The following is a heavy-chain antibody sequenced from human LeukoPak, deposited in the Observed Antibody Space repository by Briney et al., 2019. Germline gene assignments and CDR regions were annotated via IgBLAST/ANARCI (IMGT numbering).Heavy chain of an antibody. CDR3: AKDPRILYGYMDV. CDR1: GFTFSSYG. V-gene: IGHV3-30*02. CDR2: IRYDGSNK. Sequence: PGGSLRLSCAASGFTFSSYGMHWVRQAPGRGLEWVAFIRYDGSNKYYADSVKGRFTISRDNSKNTLYLQMNSLRAEDTAVYYCAKDPRILYGYMDVWGKGTTVTVSS. D-gene: IGHD2-15*01. J-gene: IGHJ6*03.